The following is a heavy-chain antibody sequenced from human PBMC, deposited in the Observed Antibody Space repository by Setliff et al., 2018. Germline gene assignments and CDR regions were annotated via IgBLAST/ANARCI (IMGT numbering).Heavy chain of an antibody. CDR3: ARATRDSGGWYYEYNWFDP. V-gene: IGHV1-2*02. J-gene: IGHJ5*02. D-gene: IGHD6-19*01. CDR1: GYTFSAYY. Sequence: GASVKVSCKASGYTFSAYYIHWVRQAPGQGLEWMGWINPHSGGTNFPQTFQGRVTMTRDTSINAAYMELSTLTSDDTAVYFCARATRDSGGWYYEYNWFDPWGQGTLVTV. CDR2: INPHSGGT.